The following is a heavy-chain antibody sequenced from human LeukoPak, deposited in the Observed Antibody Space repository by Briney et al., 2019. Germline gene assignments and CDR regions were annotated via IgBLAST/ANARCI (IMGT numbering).Heavy chain of an antibody. CDR3: ARDGRLWFGELSDY. CDR1: GFTFSSYW. Sequence: PGGSLRLSCAASGFTFSSYWMSWVRQAPGKGLEWVANIKQDGSQKYYVDSVKGRFTISRDNAKNSLYLQMNSLRDEDTAVYYCARDGRLWFGELSDYWGQGTLVTVSS. J-gene: IGHJ4*02. D-gene: IGHD3-10*01. V-gene: IGHV3-7*01. CDR2: IKQDGSQK.